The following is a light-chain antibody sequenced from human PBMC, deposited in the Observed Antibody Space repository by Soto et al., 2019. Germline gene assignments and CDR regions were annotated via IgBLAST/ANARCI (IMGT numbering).Light chain of an antibody. CDR3: LQDYNYPLT. Sequence: AIQMTQSPSALSATVGDRVTITCRASQGIRNDLGWYQQKPGKAPKLLIYATSSLQSGVPSRFSGSGSGTDFALTISSLQPEDFATYYCLQDYNYPLTFGGGTKVQIK. CDR1: QGIRND. V-gene: IGKV1-6*01. J-gene: IGKJ4*01. CDR2: ATS.